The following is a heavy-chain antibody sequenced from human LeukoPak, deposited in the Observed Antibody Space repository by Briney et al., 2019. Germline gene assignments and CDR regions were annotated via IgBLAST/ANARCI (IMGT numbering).Heavy chain of an antibody. CDR3: ARDKGIYYDSSAYGVPNY. CDR2: ISYDGSNK. D-gene: IGHD3-22*01. Sequence: GGPLRLSCGVSGFTFSSYAVLWVRQAAGGGREWVAVISYDGSNKYYADSVKGRFTISRDNSKNTLYLQMNSLRAEDTAVYYCARDKGIYYDSSAYGVPNYWGQGTLVTVSS. CDR1: GFTFSSYA. J-gene: IGHJ4*02. V-gene: IGHV3-30*01.